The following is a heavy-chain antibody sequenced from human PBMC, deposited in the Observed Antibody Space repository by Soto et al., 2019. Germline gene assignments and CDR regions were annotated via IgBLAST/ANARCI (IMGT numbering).Heavy chain of an antibody. CDR1: GGTFSSYT. J-gene: IGHJ6*03. CDR2: IIPILGIA. D-gene: IGHD2-2*01. V-gene: IGHV1-69*02. Sequence: QVQLVQSGAEVKKPGSSVKVSCKASGGTFSSYTISWVRQAPGQGLEWMGRIIPILGIANYAQKFQGRVTITADKSTSTAYMELSSLRSEDTAVYYCARGLVVVPAAMLNDYYYYMDVWGKGPTVTVSS. CDR3: ARGLVVVPAAMLNDYYYYMDV.